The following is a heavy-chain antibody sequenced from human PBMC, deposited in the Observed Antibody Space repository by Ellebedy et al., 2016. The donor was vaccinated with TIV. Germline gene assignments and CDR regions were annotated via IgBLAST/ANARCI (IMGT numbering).Heavy chain of an antibody. D-gene: IGHD3-10*01. CDR2: TSTNGNT. CDR1: GGSVNTYY. Sequence: GSLRLSXTVSGGSVNTYYWTWIRQTAGNGLEWIGRTSTNGNTNYNPSLKSRVTMSLDTSKNQFSLKLSSVTAADTAVYYCARDPFRSSFDYWGQGTLVTVSS. J-gene: IGHJ4*02. CDR3: ARDPFRSSFDY. V-gene: IGHV4-4*07.